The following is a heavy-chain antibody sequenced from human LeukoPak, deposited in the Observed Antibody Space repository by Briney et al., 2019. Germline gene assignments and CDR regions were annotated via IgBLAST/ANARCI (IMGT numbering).Heavy chain of an antibody. J-gene: IGHJ3*02. CDR2: ISYDGSNK. CDR3: AGAYCGGDCYSVDDAFDI. Sequence: PGRSLRLSCAASGFTFSSYAMHWVRQAPGKGLEWVAVISYDGSNKYYADSVKGRFTISRDNSKNTLYLRMNSLRAEDTAVYYCAGAYCGGDCYSVDDAFDIWGQGTMVTVSS. D-gene: IGHD2-21*02. CDR1: GFTFSSYA. V-gene: IGHV3-30*04.